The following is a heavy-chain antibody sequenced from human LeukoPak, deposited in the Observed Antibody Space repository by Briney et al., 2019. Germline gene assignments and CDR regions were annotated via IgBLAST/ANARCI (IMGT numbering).Heavy chain of an antibody. J-gene: IGHJ4*02. CDR2: INPNNGGT. CDR3: ARGDYYDSSGYYY. CDR1: GYTFTGYY. Sequence: ASVKVSYKASGYTFTGYYMHWVRQAPGQGLEWMGWINPNNGGTNYAQKFQGRVTMTRDTSISTAYMELSRLRSDDTAVYYCARGDYYDSSGYYYWGQGTLVTVSS. V-gene: IGHV1-2*02. D-gene: IGHD3-22*01.